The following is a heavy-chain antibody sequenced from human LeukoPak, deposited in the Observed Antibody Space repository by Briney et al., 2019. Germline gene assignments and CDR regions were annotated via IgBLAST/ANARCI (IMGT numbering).Heavy chain of an antibody. CDR3: AREYIVVVPAAGAQFDY. CDR2: ISSSSSTI. CDR1: GFIFSSYS. V-gene: IGHV3-48*04. Sequence: GGSLRLSCAASGFIFSSYSMNWVRQAPGKGLEWVSYISSSSSTIYYADSVKGRFTISRDNAKNSLYLQMNSLRAEDTAVYYCAREYIVVVPAAGAQFDYWGQGTLVTVSS. J-gene: IGHJ4*02. D-gene: IGHD2-2*01.